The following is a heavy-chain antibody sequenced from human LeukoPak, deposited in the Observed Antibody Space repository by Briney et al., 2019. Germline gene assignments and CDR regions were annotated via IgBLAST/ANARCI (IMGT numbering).Heavy chain of an antibody. CDR1: GGSFSGYY. J-gene: IGHJ4*02. D-gene: IGHD4-17*01. V-gene: IGHV4-34*01. CDR3: ARGTMTTVTYYFDY. CDR2: INHSGST. Sequence: TSETLSLTCAVYGGSFSGYYWSWIRQPPGKGLEWIGEINHSGSTNYNPSLKSRVTISVDTSKNQFSLKLSSVTAADTAVYYCARGTMTTVTYYFDYWGQGTLVTVPS.